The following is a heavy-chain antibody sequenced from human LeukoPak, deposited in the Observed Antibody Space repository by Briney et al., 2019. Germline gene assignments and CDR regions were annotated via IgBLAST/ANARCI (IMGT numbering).Heavy chain of an antibody. CDR3: AGELSSSWYPSAFDI. CDR1: GFTFSSYS. CDR2: ISSSSSYI. V-gene: IGHV3-21*01. J-gene: IGHJ3*02. D-gene: IGHD6-13*01. Sequence: GGSLRLSCAASGFTFSSYSMNWVRQAPGKGLEWVSSISSSSSYIYYADSVRGRFTISRDNAKNSLYLQMNSLRAEDTAVYYCAGELSSSWYPSAFDIWGQGTMVTVSS.